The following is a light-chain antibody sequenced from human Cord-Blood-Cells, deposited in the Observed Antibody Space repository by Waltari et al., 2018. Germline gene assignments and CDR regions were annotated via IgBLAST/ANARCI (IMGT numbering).Light chain of an antibody. V-gene: IGKV1-39*01. CDR2: AAS. CDR1: QSISSY. Sequence: DIQMTQSPSSLSASLGDRVTTTCRASQSISSYVNWTQQKPGKAPKLLIYAASSLQSGVPSRFSGSGSGTDFTLTISILQPEDFATYDCQQSYSTPLTFGGGTKVEIK. CDR3: QQSYSTPLT. J-gene: IGKJ4*01.